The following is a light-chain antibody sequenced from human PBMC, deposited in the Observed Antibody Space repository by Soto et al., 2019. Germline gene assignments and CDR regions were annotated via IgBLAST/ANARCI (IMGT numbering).Light chain of an antibody. J-gene: IGLJ3*02. Sequence: QSVLTQPASVSGSPGQSIAISCTGTNSDVGGYNYVSWYQQHPGKAPKLLIYDVSNRPSGVSNRFSGSKSGNMASLTISGLQAEDEADYYCSSYTSSSTWVFGGGTKVTVL. CDR2: DVS. V-gene: IGLV2-14*01. CDR3: SSYTSSSTWV. CDR1: NSDVGGYNY.